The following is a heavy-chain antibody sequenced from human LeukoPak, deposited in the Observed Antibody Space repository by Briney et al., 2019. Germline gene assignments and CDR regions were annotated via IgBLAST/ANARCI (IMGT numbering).Heavy chain of an antibody. CDR3: ATRLGYCTNGVCYYYFDY. Sequence: SETLSLTCTVSGGSISSYYWSWLRQPPGKGLEWIGYIYYSGSTNYNPSLKSRVTISVDTSKNQFSLKLSSVTAAGTDVYYCATRLGYCTNGVCYYYFDYWGQGTLVTVSS. J-gene: IGHJ4*02. D-gene: IGHD2-8*01. CDR1: GGSISSYY. CDR2: IYYSGST. V-gene: IGHV4-59*01.